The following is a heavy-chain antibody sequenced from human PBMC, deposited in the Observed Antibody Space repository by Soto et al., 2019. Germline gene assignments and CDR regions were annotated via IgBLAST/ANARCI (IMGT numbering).Heavy chain of an antibody. J-gene: IGHJ6*02. Sequence: XETLSLTCTVAGCSISSSSYYWGRIRQPPGKGLEWIGSIYYSGSTYYNPSLKSRVTISVDTSNNQFSLKLSPVTAADTAVYYCASTRGGGYCSSTSCYWVYYYYGMDVWGQGTTVTVSS. CDR1: GCSISSSSYY. V-gene: IGHV4-39*01. CDR2: IYYSGST. D-gene: IGHD2-2*01. CDR3: ASTRGGGYCSSTSCYWVYYYYGMDV.